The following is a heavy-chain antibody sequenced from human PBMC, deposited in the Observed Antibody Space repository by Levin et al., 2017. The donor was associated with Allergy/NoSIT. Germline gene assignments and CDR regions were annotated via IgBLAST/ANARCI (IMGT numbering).Heavy chain of an antibody. CDR3: GKDNRVTISGAFDI. CDR1: GFTFGDYA. D-gene: IGHD3-10*01. V-gene: IGHV3-9*01. CDR2: ISWNTGTI. Sequence: SGGSLRLSCAASGFTFGDYAMHWVRQAPGKGLEWVSGISWNTGTIAYADSVKGRFTISRDNAKNSLYLQMNSLRAEDTALYYCGKDNRVTISGAFDIWGQGTMVTVSS. J-gene: IGHJ3*02.